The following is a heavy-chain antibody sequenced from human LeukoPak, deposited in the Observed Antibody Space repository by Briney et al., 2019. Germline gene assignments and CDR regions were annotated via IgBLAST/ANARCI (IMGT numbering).Heavy chain of an antibody. CDR1: GYTFTSYG. V-gene: IGHV1-18*01. CDR2: ISAYNGDT. CDR3: ARDKPYYYDSSGYYAWFDP. J-gene: IGHJ5*02. D-gene: IGHD3-22*01. Sequence: ASVKVSCKASGYTFTSYGISWVRQAPGQGLEWMGWISAYNGDTNYAQKLQGRVTMTTDTSTSTAYMELRSLRSDDTAMYYCARDKPYYYDSSGYYAWFDPWGQGTLVTVSS.